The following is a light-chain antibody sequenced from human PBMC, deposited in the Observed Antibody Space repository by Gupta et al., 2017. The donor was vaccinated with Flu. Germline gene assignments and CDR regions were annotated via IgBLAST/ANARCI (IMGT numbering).Light chain of an antibody. V-gene: IGKV1-33*01. CDR2: DAY. J-gene: IGKJ1*01. CDR3: QQYDNLPT. CDR1: QNIRNY. Sequence: FPSSLSASVGDRVTIACQASQNIRNYLNWYQQKPSRAPKLLIYDAYDLEKGVPSRFSGSGSGTDFTFTISSLQPEDIATYYCQQYDNLPTFGQGTKVEIK.